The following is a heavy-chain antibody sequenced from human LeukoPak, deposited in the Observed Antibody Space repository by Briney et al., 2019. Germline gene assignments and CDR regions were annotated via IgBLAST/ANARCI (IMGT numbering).Heavy chain of an antibody. V-gene: IGHV4-34*01. CDR1: GGSCSGYY. CDR3: ARGVYCSGGSCYIPFDY. D-gene: IGHD2-15*01. Sequence: SSETLSLTCAVYGGSCSGYYWSWIRQPPGKGLEWIGEINHSGSTNYSPSLKSRVTMSVDTSKNQFSLKLSSVTAADTAVYYCARGVYCSGGSCYIPFDYWGQGILVTVSS. J-gene: IGHJ4*02. CDR2: INHSGST.